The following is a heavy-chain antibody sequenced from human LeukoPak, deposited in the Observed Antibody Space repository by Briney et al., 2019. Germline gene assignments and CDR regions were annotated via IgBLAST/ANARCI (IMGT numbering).Heavy chain of an antibody. Sequence: SETLSLTCAVYGGSFSGYYWSWIRQPPGKGLEWIGEINHSGSTNYNPSLKSRVTISVDTSKNQFSLKLSSVTAADTAVYYCARHPGQYCTGGSCLGPRYYYYMDVWGKGTTVTVSS. D-gene: IGHD2-15*01. CDR2: INHSGST. V-gene: IGHV4-34*01. CDR1: GGSFSGYY. CDR3: ARHPGQYCTGGSCLGPRYYYYMDV. J-gene: IGHJ6*03.